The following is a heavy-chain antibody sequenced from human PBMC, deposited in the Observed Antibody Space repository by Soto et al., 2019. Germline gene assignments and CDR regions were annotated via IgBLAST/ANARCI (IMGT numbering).Heavy chain of an antibody. CDR3: ARDRGHTRYGSGSYYLGNSLEAFDY. V-gene: IGHV4-30-4*01. Sequence: KPSETLSLTCIVSGGSISSGDYNWSWIRQPPGKGLEWIGYIYYSGSTYYNPSLKSRVTISVDTSKNQFSLKLSSVTAADTAVYYCARDRGHTRYGSGSYYLGNSLEAFDYWGQGTLVTVSS. CDR2: IYYSGST. D-gene: IGHD3-10*01. J-gene: IGHJ4*02. CDR1: GGSISSGDYN.